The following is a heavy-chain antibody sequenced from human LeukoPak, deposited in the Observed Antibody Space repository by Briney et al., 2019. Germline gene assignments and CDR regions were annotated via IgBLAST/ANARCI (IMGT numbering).Heavy chain of an antibody. V-gene: IGHV3-7*01. CDR3: GRDRVVPAATFY. Sequence: GGSLRLSCAVPGLTVSNNYMSWVRQAPGKGLEWVANINQLGNEKNYVDSVNGRFTISRNNVDDSLFLEMNSLRVEDTAVYYCGRDRVVPAATFYWGQGALVTVSS. CDR1: GLTVSNNY. J-gene: IGHJ4*02. D-gene: IGHD2-2*01. CDR2: INQLGNEK.